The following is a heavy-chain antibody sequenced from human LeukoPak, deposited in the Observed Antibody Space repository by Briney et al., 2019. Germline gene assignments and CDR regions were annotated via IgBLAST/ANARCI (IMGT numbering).Heavy chain of an antibody. CDR2: ISHGGVV. CDR1: GFTFASYS. CDR3: ARDCDYPRDRFDQ. Sequence: PGGSLRLSCAASGFTFASYSMAWVRHTPGKGLQWVSTISHGGVVWYADSVRGRSTISRDISKNMVYLEIQSLRAEDTALYFCARDCDYPRDRFDQWGQGTLVTVSS. V-gene: IGHV3-23*01. J-gene: IGHJ4*02. D-gene: IGHD4-17*01.